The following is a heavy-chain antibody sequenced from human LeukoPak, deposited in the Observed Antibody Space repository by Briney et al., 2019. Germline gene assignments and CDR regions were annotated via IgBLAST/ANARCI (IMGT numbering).Heavy chain of an antibody. CDR1: GGSISSGDYY. D-gene: IGHD2-15*01. Sequence: PSETLSLTCTVSGGSISSGDYYWSWIRQHPGKGLEWIGYISNSGTTYYNPSLKSRVTISVDTSKNQFSLKRSSVTAAATAVYYCARGTSRSGQMEYYWGQGTLVTVSS. CDR3: ARGTSRSGQMEYY. V-gene: IGHV4-31*03. J-gene: IGHJ4*02. CDR2: ISNSGTT.